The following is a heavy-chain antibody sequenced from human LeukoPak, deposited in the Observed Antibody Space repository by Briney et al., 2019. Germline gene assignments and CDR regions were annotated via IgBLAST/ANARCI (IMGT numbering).Heavy chain of an antibody. Sequence: PGGSLRLPCAASGFTFSSYAMSWVRRAPGKGLEWVSAISGSGGSTYYADSVKGRFTISRDNSKNTLYLQMNSLRAEDTAVYYCAKVRLRFLEWLGSAFDYWGQGTLVTVSS. V-gene: IGHV3-23*01. CDR2: ISGSGGST. CDR1: GFTFSSYA. CDR3: AKVRLRFLEWLGSAFDY. D-gene: IGHD3-3*01. J-gene: IGHJ4*02.